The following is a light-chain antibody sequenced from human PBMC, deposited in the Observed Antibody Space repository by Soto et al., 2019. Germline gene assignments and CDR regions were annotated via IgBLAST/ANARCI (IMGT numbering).Light chain of an antibody. CDR3: QQYGISPWT. V-gene: IGKV3-20*01. Sequence: EIVLTQSPGTLSLSPGERATLSCRASQSVSSSYLAWYQQKLGQAPRLLIYGASSRATGIPDRFSGSGSGTDFTLTISRLEPEDFAVYYCQQYGISPWTFGQGTKVDIK. J-gene: IGKJ1*01. CDR1: QSVSSSY. CDR2: GAS.